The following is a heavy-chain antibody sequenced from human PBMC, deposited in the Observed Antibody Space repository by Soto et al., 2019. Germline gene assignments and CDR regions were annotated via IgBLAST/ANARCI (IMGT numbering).Heavy chain of an antibody. J-gene: IGHJ4*02. CDR3: ARAAPRGCSRGSCYSGRDY. CDR1: GGSFSGYY. CDR2: INHSGST. Sequence: QVQLQQWGAGLLKPSETLSLTCAVYGGSFSGYYWSWIRQPPGKGLEWIGEINHSGSTNYNPSLNSPVTASVTKSTTPTPRKLNAVTAADTAAYYRARAAPRGCSRGSCYSGRDYWGPGTLVTVSS. D-gene: IGHD2-15*01. V-gene: IGHV4-34*01.